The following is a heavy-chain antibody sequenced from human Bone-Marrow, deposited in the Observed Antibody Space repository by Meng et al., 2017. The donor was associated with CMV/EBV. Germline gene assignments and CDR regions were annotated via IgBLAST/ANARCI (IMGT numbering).Heavy chain of an antibody. V-gene: IGHV3-21*01. Sequence: GESLKISCAASGFTFSSYSMNWVRQAPGKGLEWVSSISSSSSYIYYADSVKGRFTISRDNAKNSLYLQMNSLRAEDTAVYYCARVGSSGTVDFDYWGQGTLVTVSS. D-gene: IGHD6-19*01. CDR1: GFTFSSYS. CDR3: ARVGSSGTVDFDY. J-gene: IGHJ4*02. CDR2: ISSSSSYI.